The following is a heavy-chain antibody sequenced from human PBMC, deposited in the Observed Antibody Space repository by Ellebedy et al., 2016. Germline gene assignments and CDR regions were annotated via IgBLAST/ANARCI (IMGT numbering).Heavy chain of an antibody. CDR2: IDPSDSYT. CDR1: GYSFASYW. CDR3: AIRAGKAVADNGYFDY. V-gene: IGHV5-10-1*01. D-gene: IGHD6-19*01. J-gene: IGHJ4*02. Sequence: GESLKISCKGSGYSFASYWISWVRQMPGKGLEWMGRIDPSDSYTNYSPSFQGHVTISADKSISTAYLQWSSLKASDTAMYYCAIRAGKAVADNGYFDYWGQGTLVTVSS.